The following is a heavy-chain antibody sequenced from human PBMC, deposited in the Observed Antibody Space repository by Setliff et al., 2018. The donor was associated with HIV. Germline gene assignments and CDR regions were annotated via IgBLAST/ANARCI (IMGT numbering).Heavy chain of an antibody. J-gene: IGHJ3*01. CDR3: AAASPKVRGVLSRWAAPPDAFDV. Sequence: GASVKVSCKASGFNCSNSAVKWVRQVRGQGLEWIGWIAVGSNNTNYAQQFQRRVAITRDMSTSTAYLELTSLRSEDSAVYYCAAASPKVRGVLSRWAAPPDAFDVWGQGTVVTVSS. CDR2: IAVGSNNT. V-gene: IGHV1-58*01. D-gene: IGHD3-10*01. CDR1: GFNCSNSA.